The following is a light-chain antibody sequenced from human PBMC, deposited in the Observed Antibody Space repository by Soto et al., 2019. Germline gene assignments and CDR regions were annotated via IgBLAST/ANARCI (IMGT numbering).Light chain of an antibody. CDR3: QQKGT. Sequence: DIQMTQSPSTLSASVGDRVTITCRASQSISSWLAWYQQKPGKPPKLLIYDASSLESGVPSRFSGSGSGTDFTLTISSLQPEDFATYYCQQKGTLGQGTKVDIK. J-gene: IGKJ1*01. V-gene: IGKV1-5*01. CDR1: QSISSW. CDR2: DAS.